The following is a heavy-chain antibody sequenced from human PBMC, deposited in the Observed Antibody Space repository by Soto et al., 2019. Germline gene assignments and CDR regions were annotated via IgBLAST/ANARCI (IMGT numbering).Heavy chain of an antibody. D-gene: IGHD3-10*01. Sequence: SVKVSCKASGGTFSSYTISWVRQAPGQGLEWMGRIIPILGIANYAQKFQGRVTITADKSTSTAYMELSSLRSEDTAVYYCARDPYYYGSGSYYTADYWGQGTLVTVSS. CDR2: IIPILGIA. CDR3: ARDPYYYGSGSYYTADY. CDR1: GGTFSSYT. V-gene: IGHV1-69*04. J-gene: IGHJ4*02.